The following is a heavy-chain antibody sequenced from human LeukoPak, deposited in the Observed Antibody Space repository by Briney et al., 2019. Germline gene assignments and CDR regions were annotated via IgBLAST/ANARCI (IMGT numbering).Heavy chain of an antibody. V-gene: IGHV4-4*02. CDR1: GGSISSSNW. Sequence: PSGTLSLTCAVSGGSISSSNWWSWVRQPPGKGLEWIGEIYHSGSTNYNPSLKSRVTISVDKYKNQFSLKLSSVTAADTGGYYCGRRRGFRAWFDPWGQGTLVTVSS. J-gene: IGHJ5*02. CDR2: IYHSGST. D-gene: IGHD3-10*01. CDR3: GRRRGFRAWFDP.